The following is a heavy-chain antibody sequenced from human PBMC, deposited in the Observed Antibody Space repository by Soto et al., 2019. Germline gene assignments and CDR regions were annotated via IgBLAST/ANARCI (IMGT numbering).Heavy chain of an antibody. Sequence: EPLSLTCTVSGGSISTITYYWVWIRQPPGKGLEWIGTIYYSGSTYYTPSLKSRVTISVDTSTNQFSLKLNDVTAADAAVYYCARHLYNYGSGSYFDYWGQGTLVTVS. CDR3: ARHLYNYGSGSYFDY. J-gene: IGHJ4*02. CDR1: GGSISTITYY. CDR2: IYYSGST. V-gene: IGHV4-39*01. D-gene: IGHD3-10*01.